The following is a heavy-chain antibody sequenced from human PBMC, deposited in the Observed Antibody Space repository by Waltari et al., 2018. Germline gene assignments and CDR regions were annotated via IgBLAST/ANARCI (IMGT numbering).Heavy chain of an antibody. CDR2: VDPEDGET. V-gene: IGHV1-2*06. D-gene: IGHD1-26*01. CDR3: ASLVGARMDYYMDV. CDR1: GGTFSSYA. Sequence: QVQLVQSGAEVKKPGSSVKVSCKASGGTFSSYAISWVRQAPGQGLEWMGRVDPEDGETIYAEKFQGRVTMTRDTSSSTAYMELSRLRSDDTAVYYCASLVGARMDYYMDVWGKGTTVTVSS. J-gene: IGHJ6*03.